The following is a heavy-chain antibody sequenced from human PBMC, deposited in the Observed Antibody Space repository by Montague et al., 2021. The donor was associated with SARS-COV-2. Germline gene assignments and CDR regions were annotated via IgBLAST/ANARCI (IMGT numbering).Heavy chain of an antibody. V-gene: IGHV3-23*01. D-gene: IGHD2-21*01. J-gene: IGHJ3*02. CDR1: GFTFSAYA. Sequence: SLRLSCAASGFTFSAYAMNWVRQAPGKGLEWVSAISDRGGAAYYAGSVRGRFTNSRDNSNNTLYLQMNSLRGEDTAIYYCAKVRQMVGIYDVFDIWGQGTIVIVSS. CDR3: AKVRQMVGIYDVFDI. CDR2: ISDRGGAA.